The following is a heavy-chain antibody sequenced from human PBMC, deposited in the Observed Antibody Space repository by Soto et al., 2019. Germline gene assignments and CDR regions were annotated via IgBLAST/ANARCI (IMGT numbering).Heavy chain of an antibody. CDR2: ISAYNGNT. CDR1: GYTFTSYG. D-gene: IGHD3-3*01. Sequence: QVQLVQSGAEVKKPGASVKVSCKASGYTFTSYGISWLRQAPGQGLEWMGWISAYNGNTNDAQKLQGRVTMTTDTSTSTAYMGLRSLRSDDTAVYYCARDGYDFWSGYYTRDLAYWGQGTLVTV. CDR3: ARDGYDFWSGYYTRDLAY. J-gene: IGHJ4*02. V-gene: IGHV1-18*01.